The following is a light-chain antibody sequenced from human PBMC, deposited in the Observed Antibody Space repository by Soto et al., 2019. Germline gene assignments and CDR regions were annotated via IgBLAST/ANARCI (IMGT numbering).Light chain of an antibody. CDR1: SSDVGCYNY. Sequence: QSVLTQPRSVSGSPGQSVTISCTGTSSDVGCYNYVSWYQQYSGKAPKVMIYDVSKRPSGVPDRFSGSKSCNTASLTISGLQAEDEADYYFCSYAASNPFVFGTGTKLTVL. V-gene: IGLV2-11*01. CDR3: CSYAASNPFV. J-gene: IGLJ1*01. CDR2: DVS.